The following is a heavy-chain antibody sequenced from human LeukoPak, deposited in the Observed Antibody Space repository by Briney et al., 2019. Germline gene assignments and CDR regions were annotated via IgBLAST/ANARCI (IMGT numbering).Heavy chain of an antibody. CDR1: GFTFSSYS. V-gene: IGHV4-30-4*08. D-gene: IGHD3-9*01. CDR3: ARGPRYFRYGLDV. CDR2: IYYSGST. Sequence: LRLSCAASGFTFSSYSMNWVRQAPGKGLEWIGYIYYSGSTYYNPSLKSRVTISVDTSKNQFSLKLNSVTAADTAVYYCARGPRYFRYGLDVWGKGTTVTVSS. J-gene: IGHJ6*04.